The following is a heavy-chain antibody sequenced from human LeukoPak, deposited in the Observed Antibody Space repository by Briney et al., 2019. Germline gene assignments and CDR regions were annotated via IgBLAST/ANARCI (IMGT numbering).Heavy chain of an antibody. CDR2: INPNSGGT. J-gene: IGHJ6*02. CDR1: GFTFSNYY. Sequence: ASVKVSCKASGFTFSNYYIHWVRQAPGRGLEWMGWINPNSGGTNYAQKFQGRVTMTRDTSISTAYMELSRLRSDDTAVYYCARDEYQLLHYYYYYGMDVWGQGTTVTVSS. CDR3: ARDEYQLLHYYYYYGMDV. D-gene: IGHD2-2*01. V-gene: IGHV1-2*02.